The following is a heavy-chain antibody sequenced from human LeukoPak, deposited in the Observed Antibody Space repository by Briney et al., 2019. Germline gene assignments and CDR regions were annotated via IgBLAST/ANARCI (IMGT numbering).Heavy chain of an antibody. J-gene: IGHJ4*02. CDR3: AKESRPPEYYFDY. Sequence: PGRSLRLSCAASGFTFSSYAMHWVRQAPGKGLEWVAVISYDGSNKYYADSVKGRFTISRDNSKNTLYLQMNSLRAEDTAVYYCAKESRPPEYYFDYWGQGTLVTVSS. CDR1: GFTFSSYA. V-gene: IGHV3-30-3*01. CDR2: ISYDGSNK.